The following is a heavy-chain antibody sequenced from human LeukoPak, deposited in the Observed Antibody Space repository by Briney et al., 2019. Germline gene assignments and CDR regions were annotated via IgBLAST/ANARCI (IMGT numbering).Heavy chain of an antibody. CDR1: GFTFSSYA. D-gene: IGHD2-8*02. CDR3: AKDLLAGGFTRDFDY. J-gene: IGHJ4*02. Sequence: GGSLRLSCAASGFTFSSYAMHWVRQAPGKGLEWVAFIRYDGSNKYYADSAKGRFTISRDNSKNTLYLQMNSLRAEDTAVYYCAKDLLAGGFTRDFDYWGQGTLVTVSS. CDR2: IRYDGSNK. V-gene: IGHV3-30*02.